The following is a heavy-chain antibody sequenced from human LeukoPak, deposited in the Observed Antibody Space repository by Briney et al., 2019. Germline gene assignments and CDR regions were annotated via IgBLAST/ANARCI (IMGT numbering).Heavy chain of an antibody. CDR1: GYSFTSYW. Sequence: GESLKISCKGSGYSFTSYWIGWVRQMPGKGLVWMGIIYPGDSDTTYSPSFQGQVTISADKSISTAYLQWSSLKASDTAMYYCARRDGYCSSTSCYADYYYGMDVWGQGTTVTVSS. CDR3: ARRDGYCSSTSCYADYYYGMDV. V-gene: IGHV5-51*01. D-gene: IGHD2-2*01. J-gene: IGHJ6*02. CDR2: IYPGDSDT.